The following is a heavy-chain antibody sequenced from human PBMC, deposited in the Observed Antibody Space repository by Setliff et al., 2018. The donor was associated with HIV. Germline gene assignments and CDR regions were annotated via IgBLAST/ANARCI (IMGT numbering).Heavy chain of an antibody. CDR2: INPKSDGT. CDR1: GYTFTSYD. D-gene: IGHD6-19*01. V-gene: IGHV1-2*04. Sequence: ASVKVSCKASGYTFTSYDINWVRQAPGQGLEWMGWINPKSDGTNYAQKFQGWITMTRDTSTSTVYMELSSLRSEDTAVYYCARNPRIAVAGTDYYYYMDVWGKGTTVTVSS. CDR3: ARNPRIAVAGTDYYYYMDV. J-gene: IGHJ6*03.